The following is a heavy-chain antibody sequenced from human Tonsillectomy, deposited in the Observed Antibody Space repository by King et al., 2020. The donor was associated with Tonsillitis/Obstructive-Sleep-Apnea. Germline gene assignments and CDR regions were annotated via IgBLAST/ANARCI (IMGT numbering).Heavy chain of an antibody. V-gene: IGHV3-30*04. D-gene: IGHD3-3*01. CDR1: GFTFSIYA. Sequence: VQLVESGGGVVQPGRSLRLSCAASGFTFSIYAMHWVRQAPGKGLEWVAVISYDGSNKYYADSVKGRFTISRDNSKNTLYLQMNSLRAEDTAVYYCARGCTWSAYYQPVFWGQGTLVTVSS. J-gene: IGHJ4*02. CDR2: ISYDGSNK. CDR3: ARGCTWSAYYQPVF.